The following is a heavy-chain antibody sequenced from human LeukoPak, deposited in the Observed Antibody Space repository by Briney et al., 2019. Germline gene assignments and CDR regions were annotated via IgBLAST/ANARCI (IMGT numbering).Heavy chain of an antibody. J-gene: IGHJ6*03. CDR3: TLYARRGYYYYYMDV. D-gene: IGHD5/OR15-5a*01. CDR1: GFTVSGSY. CDR2: IYADGNT. V-gene: IGHV3-66*02. Sequence: PGGSLRLSCVVPGFTVSGSYMTWVRQAPGKGLEWVSVIYADGNTYYADSVKGRFTISRDLSKNTLYLQMNSLISDDTAIYYCTLYARRGYYYYYMDVWGTGTTVTVSS.